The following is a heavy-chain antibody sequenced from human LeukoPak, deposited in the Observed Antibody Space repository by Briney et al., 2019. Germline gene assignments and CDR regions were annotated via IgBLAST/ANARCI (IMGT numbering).Heavy chain of an antibody. CDR3: ARDSSDFDY. J-gene: IGHJ4*02. V-gene: IGHV3-30-3*01. CDR1: GFTFSSFA. Sequence: PGGSLRLSCAASGFTFSSFAMQWVRQAPGKGLEWVAFISYDGTNIYYADFVKGRFTVSRDNSKNTLFLQMNSLRREDTAVYYCARDSSDFDYWGQGTLVTVSS. CDR2: ISYDGTNI. D-gene: IGHD3-22*01.